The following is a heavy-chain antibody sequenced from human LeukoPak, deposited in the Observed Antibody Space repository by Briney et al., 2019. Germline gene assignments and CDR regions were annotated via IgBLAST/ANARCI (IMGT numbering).Heavy chain of an antibody. Sequence: GGSLRLSCAASGFTFATYDMHWVRQATGKGLEWVSAIGTTGDTYYPGSVKGRFTISRENAKNSLYLQMNSLRAEDTAVYYCARDLTVGPTTDYFDYWGQGTLVTVSS. CDR2: IGTTGDT. D-gene: IGHD1-26*01. CDR3: ARDLTVGPTTDYFDY. J-gene: IGHJ4*02. CDR1: GFTFATYD. V-gene: IGHV3-13*01.